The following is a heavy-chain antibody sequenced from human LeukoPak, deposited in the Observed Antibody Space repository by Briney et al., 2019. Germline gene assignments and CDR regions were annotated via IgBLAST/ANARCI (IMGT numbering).Heavy chain of an antibody. CDR1: GFTLRTYA. D-gene: IGHD3-3*01. J-gene: IGHJ4*02. Sequence: PGGSLRLSCAASGFTLRTYAMSWVRQAPGKGLEWVSAISGSDGSTYYADSVKGRFTISRDNSKNTLYLQMNSLRAEDTAVYYCVKDRGLRFLEWFFDYWGQGTLVTVSS. CDR3: VKDRGLRFLEWFFDY. CDR2: ISGSDGST. V-gene: IGHV3-23*01.